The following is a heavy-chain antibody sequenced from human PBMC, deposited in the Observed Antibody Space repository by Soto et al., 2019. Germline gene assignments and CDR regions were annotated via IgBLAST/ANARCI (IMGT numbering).Heavy chain of an antibody. CDR2: INPSGGST. V-gene: IGHV1-46*01. CDR1: GYTFTSYY. CDR3: ASSGMVGRSSWNLLDY. Sequence: ASVKVSCKASGYTFTSYYMHWVRQAPGQGLEWMGIINPSGGSTSYAQKFQGRVTMTRDTSTSTVYMELSSLRSEDTAVYYCASSGMVGRSSWNLLDYWGQGTLVTVSS. D-gene: IGHD6-6*01. J-gene: IGHJ4*02.